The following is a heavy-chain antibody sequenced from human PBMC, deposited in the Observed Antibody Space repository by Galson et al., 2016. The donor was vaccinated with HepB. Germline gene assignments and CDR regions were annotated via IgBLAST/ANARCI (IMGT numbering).Heavy chain of an antibody. J-gene: IGHJ4*02. CDR2: IIPIFGSP. V-gene: IGHV1-69*06. CDR3: ARGLLYGDLGAWGY. D-gene: IGHD4-17*01. Sequence: SVKVSCKASGDTFGSYVITWVRQAPGQGLQWMGGIIPIFGSPNYAQSFQGRVTITADRSTRTVYMELSSLRFEDTAVYYCARGLLYGDLGAWGYWGQGTVVTVSS. CDR1: GDTFGSYV.